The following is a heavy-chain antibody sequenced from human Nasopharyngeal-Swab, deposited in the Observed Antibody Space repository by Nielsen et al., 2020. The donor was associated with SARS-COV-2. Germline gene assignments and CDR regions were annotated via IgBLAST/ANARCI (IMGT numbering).Heavy chain of an antibody. CDR2: IKQDGSEK. D-gene: IGHD6-13*01. Sequence: GESLKISCAASGFTFSNYAMNWVRQAPGKALEWVANIKQDGSEKYYEDSVKGRFTISRDNAKNLLYLQMSSLRAEDTAVYYCAREAAGRGYVDHWGQGILVTVSS. J-gene: IGHJ4*02. V-gene: IGHV3-7*01. CDR1: GFTFSNYA. CDR3: AREAAGRGYVDH.